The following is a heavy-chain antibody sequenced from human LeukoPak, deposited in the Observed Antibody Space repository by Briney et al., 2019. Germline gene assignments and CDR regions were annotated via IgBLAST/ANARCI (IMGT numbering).Heavy chain of an antibody. Sequence: KPSETLSLTCTVSGGSISSSSYYWGWIRQPPGKGLEWIGYIYWIGSTNYNPSLNSRVTISIDRSRDQFSLQLRSVTAADTAVYFCARSPMELTSSWDHYFDYWSQGTLVTVSS. V-gene: IGHV4-61*05. D-gene: IGHD6-13*01. J-gene: IGHJ4*02. CDR2: IYWIGST. CDR3: ARSPMELTSSWDHYFDY. CDR1: GGSISSSSYY.